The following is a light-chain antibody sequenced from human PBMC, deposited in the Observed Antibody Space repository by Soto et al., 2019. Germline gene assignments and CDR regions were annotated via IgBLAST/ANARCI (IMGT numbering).Light chain of an antibody. CDR3: QQYGSSSPCT. CDR2: GAS. CDR1: QSVSSSY. V-gene: IGKV3-20*01. Sequence: EIVLTQSPGTLSLSPGERATLSCRASQSVSSSYLAWYQQKPGQAPRLLIYGASSRATGIPDRFSGSGSGTGFTLTISRLEPEDFAVYYCQQYGSSSPCTFGQGTKLEIK. J-gene: IGKJ2*02.